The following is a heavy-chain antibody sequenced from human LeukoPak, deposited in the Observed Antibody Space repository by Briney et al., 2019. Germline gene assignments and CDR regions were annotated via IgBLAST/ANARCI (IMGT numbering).Heavy chain of an antibody. D-gene: IGHD2-8*02. J-gene: IGHJ4*02. V-gene: IGHV1-46*01. CDR3: AREESGGYFDY. Sequence: ASVKVSCKASGYTFTNYYMHWVRQAPGQGLEWMGLINPTGSSTNYAQKFRGRVTMTRDTSTTTVYMELSSLRSEDTAVYYCAREESGGYFDYWDQGTLVTVSS. CDR2: INPTGSST. CDR1: GYTFTNYY.